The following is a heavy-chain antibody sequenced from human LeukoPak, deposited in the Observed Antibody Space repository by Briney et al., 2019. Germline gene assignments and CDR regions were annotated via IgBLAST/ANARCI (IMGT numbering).Heavy chain of an antibody. CDR2: ITPIFGTA. J-gene: IGHJ5*02. V-gene: IGHV1-69*13. CDR3: ARVNLDKEHWFDP. Sequence: GASVKVSCKASGGTFSSYAISWVRQAPGQGLEWMGGITPIFGTANYAQKFQGRVTITAVESTSTAYMELSSLRSEDTAVYYCARVNLDKEHWFDPWGQGTLVTVSS. CDR1: GGTFSSYA. D-gene: IGHD2-2*03.